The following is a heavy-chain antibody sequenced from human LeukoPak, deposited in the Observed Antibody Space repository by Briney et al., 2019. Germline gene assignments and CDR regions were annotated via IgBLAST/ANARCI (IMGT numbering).Heavy chain of an antibody. CDR3: ARQIRVGATIVDY. V-gene: IGHV4-39*01. J-gene: IGHJ4*02. CDR1: GGSISSSSYY. D-gene: IGHD1-26*01. CDR2: IYYSGST. Sequence: SETLSLTCTVSGGSISSSSYYWGWIRQPPGKGLEWIGSIYYSGSTYYNPSLKSRVTISVDTSKNQFSLKLSSVTAADTDVYYWARQIRVGATIVDYWGQGNLGTVSS.